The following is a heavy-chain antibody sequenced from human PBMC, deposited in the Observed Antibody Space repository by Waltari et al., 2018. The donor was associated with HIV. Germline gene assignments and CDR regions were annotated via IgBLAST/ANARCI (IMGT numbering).Heavy chain of an antibody. CDR2: INPNSGGT. CDR3: ARDQGGIAVAGTPGDY. V-gene: IGHV1-2*02. D-gene: IGHD6-19*01. CDR1: GYTFTGYY. J-gene: IGHJ4*02. Sequence: QVQLVQSGAEVKKPGASVKVSCKASGYTFTGYYMHWVRPAPGQGLEWMRWINPNSGGTNYAQKFQGRVTMTRDTSISTAYMELSRLRSDDTAVYYCARDQGGIAVAGTPGDYWGQGTLVTVSS.